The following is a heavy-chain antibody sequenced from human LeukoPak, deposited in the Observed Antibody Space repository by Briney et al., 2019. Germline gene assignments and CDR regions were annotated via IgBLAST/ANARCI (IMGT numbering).Heavy chain of an antibody. J-gene: IGHJ6*02. D-gene: IGHD1-1*01. CDR3: ARGNVAYYYYYGMDV. V-gene: IGHV1-18*01. CDR1: GYIFSSYG. Sequence: ASLKVFCKTSGYIFSSYGISWVRQAPGQGPEWMAWINVYNGNTNYTQKLQGRVTMTTDTSTSTAYMELRSLRSDDTAVYYCARGNVAYYYYYGMDVWGQGTTVTVSS. CDR2: INVYNGNT.